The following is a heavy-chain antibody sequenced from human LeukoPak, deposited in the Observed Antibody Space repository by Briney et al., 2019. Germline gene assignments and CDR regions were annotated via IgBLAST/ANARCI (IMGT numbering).Heavy chain of an antibody. J-gene: IGHJ5*02. CDR2: IYYSGST. D-gene: IGHD3-3*01. CDR1: GGSISSSSCY. V-gene: IGHV4-39*01. CDR3: ARPYDFWSGDNWFDP. Sequence: PSETLSLTCTVSGGSISSSSCYWGWIRQPPGKGLEWIGSIYYSGSTYYNPSLKSRVTISVDTSKNQFSLKLSSVTAADTAVYYCARPYDFWSGDNWFDPWGQGTLVTVSS.